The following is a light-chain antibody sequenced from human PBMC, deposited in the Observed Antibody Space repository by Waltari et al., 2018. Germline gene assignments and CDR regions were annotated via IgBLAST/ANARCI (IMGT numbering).Light chain of an antibody. CDR1: QSVLYSSNNKNY. Sequence: DIVMTQSPDSLAVSLGERATIHCKSSQSVLYSSNNKNYLAWYQQKPGQPPKLLIYWASTRESGVSDRFSGSGSGTDFTLTISSLQAEDVAVYYCQQYYTTPPYSFGRGTKLEIK. CDR3: QQYYTTPPYS. CDR2: WAS. V-gene: IGKV4-1*01. J-gene: IGKJ2*03.